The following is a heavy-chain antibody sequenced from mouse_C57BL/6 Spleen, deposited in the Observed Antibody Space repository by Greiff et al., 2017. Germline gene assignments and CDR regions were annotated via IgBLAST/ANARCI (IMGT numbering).Heavy chain of an antibody. CDR2: IDPSDSET. D-gene: IGHD2-3*01. CDR1: GYTFTSYW. Sequence: QVQLQQSGAELVRPGSSVKLSCKASGYTFTSYWMHWVKQRPIQGLEWIGNIDPSDSETHYNQKFKDKATLTVDKSSSTAYMQLSSLTSEDSAVYYCARGGYYPYFDVWGTGTTVTVSS. V-gene: IGHV1-52*01. J-gene: IGHJ1*03. CDR3: ARGGYYPYFDV.